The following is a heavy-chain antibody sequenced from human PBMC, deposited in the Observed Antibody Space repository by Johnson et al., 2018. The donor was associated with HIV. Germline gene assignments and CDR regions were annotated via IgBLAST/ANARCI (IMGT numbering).Heavy chain of an antibody. J-gene: IGHJ3*02. CDR2: VTGTGGDT. Sequence: VRLVESGGGVVRPGGSLRLSCAASGFTFSSYGMSWVRQAPGKGLEWVSGVTGTGGDTYYAESVKGRFTISRDNSKNTLYLQMNKLRAEDTALYYCAREEVVVAATQDDAFDIWGQGTMVTVSS. CDR3: AREEVVVAATQDDAFDI. CDR1: GFTFSSYG. D-gene: IGHD2-15*01. V-gene: IGHV3-23*04.